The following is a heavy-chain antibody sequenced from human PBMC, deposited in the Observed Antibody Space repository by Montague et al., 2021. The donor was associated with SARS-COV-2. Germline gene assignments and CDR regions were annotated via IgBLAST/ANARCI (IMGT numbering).Heavy chain of an antibody. CDR3: VRYSGWFYFDF. D-gene: IGHD6-19*01. CDR1: GDSVSINSVA. J-gene: IGHJ4*02. Sequence: CAISGDSVSINSVAWSWIGQSPSLRPEWLGMRYYRSKWYSDYAPSVRGRLTVNPDASKNEFSLELNYVTPEDTAVYYCVRYSGWFYFDFWGQGTLVTVSS. V-gene: IGHV6-1*01. CDR2: RYYRSKWYS.